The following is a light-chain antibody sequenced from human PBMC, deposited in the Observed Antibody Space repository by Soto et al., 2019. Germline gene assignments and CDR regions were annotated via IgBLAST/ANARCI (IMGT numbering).Light chain of an antibody. CDR3: QQYNSYWT. CDR1: QSISSY. Sequence: DIQMTQSPSTLSASIGARVTFTCRASQSISSYLNWYQQTPGKAPKLLIYDASSLESGVPSRFSGSGSGTEFTLTISSLQPDDFATYYCQQYNSYWTLGQGTKVDIK. J-gene: IGKJ1*01. CDR2: DAS. V-gene: IGKV1-5*01.